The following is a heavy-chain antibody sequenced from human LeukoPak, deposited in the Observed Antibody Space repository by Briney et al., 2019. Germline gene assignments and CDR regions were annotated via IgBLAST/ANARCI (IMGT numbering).Heavy chain of an antibody. V-gene: IGHV3-30-3*01. Sequence: GRSLRLSCAASGFTFRSYAMHWVRQAPGKGREWVAVISYDGSNKYYADSVKGRFTISRDNSKNTLYLQMNSLRAEDPAVYYCARDEFRPREVVVIIYWGQGTLVTVSS. CDR1: GFTFRSYA. CDR2: ISYDGSNK. J-gene: IGHJ4*02. CDR3: ARDEFRPREVVVIIY. D-gene: IGHD3-22*01.